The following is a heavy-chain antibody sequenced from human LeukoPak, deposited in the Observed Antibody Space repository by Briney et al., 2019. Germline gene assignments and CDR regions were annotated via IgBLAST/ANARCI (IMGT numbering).Heavy chain of an antibody. CDR3: VRHDGRGGATMGAFDS. Sequence: PSETLSLTCTVSAGSFISSSHHWGWIRQSPGKGLEWIGTVYYGQTTYYNPSLDGRVTISLDTSANHFSLQLNSVTAADTAVYYCVRHDGRGGATMGAFDSWGQGSLVTVSS. J-gene: IGHJ5*01. CDR2: VYYGQTT. V-gene: IGHV4-39*01. D-gene: IGHD5-12*01. CDR1: AGSFISSSHH.